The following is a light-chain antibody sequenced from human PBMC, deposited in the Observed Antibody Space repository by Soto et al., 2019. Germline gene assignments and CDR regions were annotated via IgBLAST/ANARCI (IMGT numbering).Light chain of an antibody. Sequence: EIVLTQSPGTLSLSPGERATLSCRASQSVSSSYLAWYQQKPGQAPSQLIYGASSRATGIPDRFSGSGSGIDFTLTITRLEPDDFAVYYCQHYRTSFGGGTRVEIK. CDR2: GAS. J-gene: IGKJ4*01. V-gene: IGKV3-20*01. CDR1: QSVSSSY. CDR3: QHYRTS.